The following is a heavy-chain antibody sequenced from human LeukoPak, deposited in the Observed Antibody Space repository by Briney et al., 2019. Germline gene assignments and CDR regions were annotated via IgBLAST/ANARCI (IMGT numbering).Heavy chain of an antibody. CDR1: GFTFSNYG. D-gene: IGHD3-3*02. V-gene: IGHV3-30*02. Sequence: PGGSLRLSCAASGFTFSNYGMHWVRQAPGKGLEWVAFVRYDESTKFYADSVKGRFTISRDNSKTTLYLQMNSLRAEDTAVYYCAKDVLESNYYMDVWGKGTTVTVSS. CDR2: VRYDESTK. J-gene: IGHJ6*03. CDR3: AKDVLESNYYMDV.